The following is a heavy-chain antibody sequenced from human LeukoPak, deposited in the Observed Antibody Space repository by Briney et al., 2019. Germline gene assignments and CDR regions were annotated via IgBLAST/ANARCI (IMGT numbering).Heavy chain of an antibody. D-gene: IGHD2-21*02. CDR3: ARAYCGGDCYYLPDY. J-gene: IGHJ4*02. V-gene: IGHV1-2*02. CDR1: GYTFTGYY. Sequence: ASVKVSCKASGYTFTGYYMHWVRQAPGQGLEWMGWINPNSGGTNYAQKFQGRVTMTRDTSISTAYMELSRLRSDDTAVYYCARAYCGGDCYYLPDYWGQGTLVTVSS. CDR2: INPNSGGT.